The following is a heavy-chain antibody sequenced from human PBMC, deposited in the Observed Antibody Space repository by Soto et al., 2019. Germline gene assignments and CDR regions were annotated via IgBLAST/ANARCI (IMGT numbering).Heavy chain of an antibody. D-gene: IGHD3-22*01. CDR2: ISSSSSYI. V-gene: IGHV3-21*01. CDR3: ARGLGYYDSSGETFDY. Sequence: GGFLRLSCAASGFTFSSYSMNWVRQAPGKGLEWVSSISSSSSYIYYADSVKGRFTISRDNAKNSLYLQMNSLRAEDTAVYYCARGLGYYDSSGETFDYWGQGTLVTVSS. CDR1: GFTFSSYS. J-gene: IGHJ4*02.